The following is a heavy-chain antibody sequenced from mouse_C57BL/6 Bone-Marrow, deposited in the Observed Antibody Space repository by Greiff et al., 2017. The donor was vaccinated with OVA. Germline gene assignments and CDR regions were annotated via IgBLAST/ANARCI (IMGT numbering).Heavy chain of an antibody. CDR1: GYTFTDYN. V-gene: IGHV1-22*01. CDR2: INPNNGGT. Sequence: VQLKESGPELVKPGASVKMSCKASGYTFTDYNMHWVKQSHGKSLEWIGYINPNNGGTSYNQKFKGKATLTVNKSSSTAYMELRSLTSEDSAVYYCAMEWIYDYDPYYFDYWGQGTTLTVSS. J-gene: IGHJ2*01. CDR3: AMEWIYDYDPYYFDY. D-gene: IGHD2-4*01.